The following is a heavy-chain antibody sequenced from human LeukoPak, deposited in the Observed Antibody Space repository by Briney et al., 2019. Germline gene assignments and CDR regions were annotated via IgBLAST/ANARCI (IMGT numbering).Heavy chain of an antibody. V-gene: IGHV3-9*01. CDR1: GFTFSSSA. Sequence: GGSLRLSCAASGFTFSSSAMSWVRQVPGKGLEWVSGISWNSGSIGYADSVKGRFTISRDNAKNSLYLQMNSLRAEDTALYYCAKDMALVGASGAFDIWGQGTMVTVSS. CDR3: AKDMALVGASGAFDI. D-gene: IGHD1-26*01. CDR2: ISWNSGSI. J-gene: IGHJ3*02.